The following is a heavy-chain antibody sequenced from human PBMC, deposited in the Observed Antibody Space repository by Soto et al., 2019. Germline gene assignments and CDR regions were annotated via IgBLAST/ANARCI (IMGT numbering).Heavy chain of an antibody. CDR3: AGGGYCTGGSCSSDGWFDS. CDR2: IYYIGTT. J-gene: IGHJ5*01. Sequence: QVQLQESGPGLMKPSETLSLTCTVSGGSINSHYWSWVRHPPGKALEWIGYIYYIGTTDYNPPLKSRVTISLDRSKTQFSLTMNCGTTADTGVYYCAGGGYCTGGSCSSDGWFDSWGQGILVTVSS. V-gene: IGHV4-59*11. CDR1: GGSINSHY. D-gene: IGHD2-15*01.